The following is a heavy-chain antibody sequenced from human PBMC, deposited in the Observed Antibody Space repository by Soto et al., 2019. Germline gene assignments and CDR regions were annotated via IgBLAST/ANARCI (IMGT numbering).Heavy chain of an antibody. V-gene: IGHV1-2*04. D-gene: IGHD1-26*01. CDR3: ARVSVGANHVDY. CDR2: INPNSGGT. J-gene: IGHJ4*02. CDR1: GYTFTGYY. Sequence: QVQLVQSGAEVKKPGASVKVSCKASGYTFTGYYMHWVRQAPGQGLEWMGWINPNSGGTNYAQKFQGWVTMTRDTYISTAYTELSRLRYDDTAVYYCARVSVGANHVDYWGQGTLVTVSS.